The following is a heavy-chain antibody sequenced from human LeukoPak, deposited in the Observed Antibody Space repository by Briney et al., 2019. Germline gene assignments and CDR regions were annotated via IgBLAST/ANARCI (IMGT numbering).Heavy chain of an antibody. CDR1: GDSLSSFY. D-gene: IGHD5-12*01. CDR3: ARDIVGGCFDS. J-gene: IGHJ5*01. Sequence: SETLSLTCSVSGDSLSSFYYSWIRQPPGKGLEWIGHIHYAGIPYYNPSLRSRATILIDTSKNQFSLNLTSVTAADTAVYYCARDIVGGCFDSWGQGTLVTVSS. V-gene: IGHV4-59*01. CDR2: IHYAGIP.